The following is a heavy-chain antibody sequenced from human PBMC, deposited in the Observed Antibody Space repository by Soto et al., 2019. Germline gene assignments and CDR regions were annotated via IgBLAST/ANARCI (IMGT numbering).Heavy chain of an antibody. D-gene: IGHD3-16*01. CDR3: AMVDVYVTPSPQDV. V-gene: IGHV1-18*01. CDR2: INTYNGNT. CDR1: GYTFTRYG. Sequence: QVQLVQSGAEVKNPGASVKVSCKASGYTFTRYGIGWARQAPGQGLEWMGWINTYNGNTKYAQNVQGRATLTTDTSTRTADMELRSLRANDTAIYYCAMVDVYVTPSPQDVWGQGTTVIVSS. J-gene: IGHJ6*02.